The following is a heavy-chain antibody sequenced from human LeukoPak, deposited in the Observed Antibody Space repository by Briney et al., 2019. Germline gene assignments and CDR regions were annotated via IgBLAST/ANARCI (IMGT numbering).Heavy chain of an antibody. CDR2: IYYSGST. CDR3: ARDKWGIDYFDY. CDR1: GGSISNYY. J-gene: IGHJ4*02. V-gene: IGHV4-59*01. Sequence: SETLSLTCTVSGGSISNYYWSWIPQPPGQALEWIGYIYYSGSTRYNPSLKSRVTISVDTSKNQFSLNLSSVTAADTAVYYCARDKWGIDYFDYWGQGTLVTVSS. D-gene: IGHD7-27*01.